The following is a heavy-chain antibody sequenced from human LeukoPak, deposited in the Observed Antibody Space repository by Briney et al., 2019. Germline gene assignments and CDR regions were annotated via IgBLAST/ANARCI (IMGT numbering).Heavy chain of an antibody. CDR1: GYTFTSYS. D-gene: IGHD1-1*01. J-gene: IGHJ4*02. Sequence: ASLTVSFKASGYTFTSYSITWVRQAPGQGLEWMAWISTFNGNTKYAQKFQGRVTMTTDTSTSTAYMELRSLRSDDTAVYYCARGNWNDPKVHSDYWGQGTLVTVSS. CDR3: ARGNWNDPKVHSDY. V-gene: IGHV1-18*01. CDR2: ISTFNGNT.